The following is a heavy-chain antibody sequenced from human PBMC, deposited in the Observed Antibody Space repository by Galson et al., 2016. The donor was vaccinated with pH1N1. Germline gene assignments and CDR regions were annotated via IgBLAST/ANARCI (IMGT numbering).Heavy chain of an antibody. J-gene: IGHJ3*01. Sequence: SLRLSCAASGFLFSHYYMGWIRQAPGKGLEWVSYISCSDTTIYYADSVRGRFTISRDNAQNSLYLHMNSLRAEDTAVYYCAREPFGWVFDVWGQGTMVTVSP. CDR1: GFLFSHYY. CDR3: AREPFGWVFDV. V-gene: IGHV3-11*01. D-gene: IGHD3-10*01. CDR2: ISCSDTTI.